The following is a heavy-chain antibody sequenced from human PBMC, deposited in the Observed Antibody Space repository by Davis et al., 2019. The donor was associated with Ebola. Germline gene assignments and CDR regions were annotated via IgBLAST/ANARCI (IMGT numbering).Heavy chain of an antibody. J-gene: IGHJ4*02. CDR2: ISSSSSYI. V-gene: IGHV3-21*01. Sequence: GSLMVSRAASGVSFSSYPITLVLQGAWKGLGVVSSISSSSSYIYYADSVKGRFTISRDNAKNSLYLQMNSLRAEDTAMYYCARDIAAAGTIGCDYSGQGTLVTVSS. CDR1: GVSFSSYP. D-gene: IGHD6-25*01. CDR3: ARDIAAAGTIGCDY.